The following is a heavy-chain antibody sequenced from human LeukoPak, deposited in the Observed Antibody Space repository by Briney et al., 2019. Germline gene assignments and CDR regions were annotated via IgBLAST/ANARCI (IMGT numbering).Heavy chain of an antibody. CDR3: ARLNRVVVVAATPVGYYYYYMDV. CDR2: IYPGDSDT. V-gene: IGHV5-51*01. J-gene: IGHJ6*03. CDR1: GYSFTSYW. D-gene: IGHD2-15*01. Sequence: GESLKISCKGSGYSFTSYWIGWVRQMPGKGLEWMGIIYPGDSDTRYSPSFQGQVTISADKSISTAYLQRSSLKASDTAMYYCARLNRVVVVAATPVGYYYYYMDVWGKGTTVTVSS.